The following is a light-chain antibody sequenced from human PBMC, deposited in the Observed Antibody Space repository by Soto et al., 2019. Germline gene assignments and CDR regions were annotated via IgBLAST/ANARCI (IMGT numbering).Light chain of an antibody. CDR2: GAY. CDR3: QHYNSYSEA. Sequence: DIQMTHSPSTLSASVGDRVTLPCRASESMSNCLAWYQKKTGKDHKLIISGAYSLQSGVTSRFSGSGSGTELNLTISSLQHDDFATYYCQHYNSYSEAFGKGTKVDIK. V-gene: IGKV1-5*01. J-gene: IGKJ1*01. CDR1: ESMSNC.